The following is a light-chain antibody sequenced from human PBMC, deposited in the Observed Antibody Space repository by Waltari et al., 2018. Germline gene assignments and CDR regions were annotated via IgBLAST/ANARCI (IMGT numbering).Light chain of an antibody. CDR3: SSYTSSSTPVV. V-gene: IGLV2-14*01. CDR1: SSDVGGYNY. J-gene: IGLJ2*01. Sequence: QSALTQPASVSGSPGQSITISCTGTSSDVGGYNYVSWYQQHPGKPPKLMIYEVSNRPSGVSNRCSGSKSGNTASLTISGLQAEDEADYYCSSYTSSSTPVVFGGGTKLTVL. CDR2: EVS.